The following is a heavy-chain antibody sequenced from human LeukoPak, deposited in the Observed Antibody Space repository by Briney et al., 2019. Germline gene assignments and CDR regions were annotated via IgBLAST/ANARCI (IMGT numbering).Heavy chain of an antibody. J-gene: IGHJ4*02. Sequence: GESLKISCKGSGYSFTSYWIGWVRQMPGKGLEWMGIIYPGDSDTRYSPSFQGQVTISADKSISTAYLQWSSLKASDTAMYYCARLYSGYDWRGTFDYWGQGTLVTVSS. D-gene: IGHD5-12*01. CDR2: IYPGDSDT. CDR1: GYSFTSYW. CDR3: ARLYSGYDWRGTFDY. V-gene: IGHV5-51*01.